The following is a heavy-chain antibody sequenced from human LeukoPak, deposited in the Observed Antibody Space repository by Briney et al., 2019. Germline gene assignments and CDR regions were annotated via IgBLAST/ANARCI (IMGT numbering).Heavy chain of an antibody. D-gene: IGHD6-13*01. Sequence: GGSLRLSCAVSGFTFSRFAMNWVRQAPGKGLEWISIISGSGSSAYYADSVKGRFTISRDNAKNSLYLQMNSLRAEDTAVYYCARVGMSSSWYSDYWGQGTLVTVSS. V-gene: IGHV3-23*01. CDR3: ARVGMSSSWYSDY. CDR2: ISGSGSSA. J-gene: IGHJ4*02. CDR1: GFTFSRFA.